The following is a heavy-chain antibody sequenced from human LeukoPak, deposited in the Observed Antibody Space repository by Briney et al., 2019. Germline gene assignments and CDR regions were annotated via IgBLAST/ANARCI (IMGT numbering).Heavy chain of an antibody. D-gene: IGHD3-22*01. CDR1: GFTFDDYG. V-gene: IGHV3-20*04. Sequence: GGSLRLSCAASGFTFDDYGMSWVRQAPGKWLELVSGINWNGGSTGYADSVKGRFTISRDNAKNSLYLQMNSLRAEDTALYYCARATYYYDSSGYYPSDYWGQGTLVTVSS. J-gene: IGHJ4*02. CDR3: ARATYYYDSSGYYPSDY. CDR2: INWNGGST.